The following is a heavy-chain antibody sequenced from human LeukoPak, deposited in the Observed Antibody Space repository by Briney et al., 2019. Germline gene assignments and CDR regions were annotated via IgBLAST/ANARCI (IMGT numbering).Heavy chain of an antibody. V-gene: IGHV2-5*02. CDR2: IYWDDDK. J-gene: IGHJ5*02. CDR1: GFSLSTSGVG. Sequence: SGPTLVKPTQTLTLTCTFSGFSLSTSGVGVGWIRQPPGKARKWLALIYWDDDKRYSPSLKSRLTITKDTSKNQVVLTMTNMDPVDTATYYCAHRNILTGWNWFDPWGQGTLVTVSS. CDR3: AHRNILTGWNWFDP. D-gene: IGHD3-9*01.